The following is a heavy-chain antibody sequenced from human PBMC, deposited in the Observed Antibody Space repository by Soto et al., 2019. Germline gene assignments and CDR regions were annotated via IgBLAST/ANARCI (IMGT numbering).Heavy chain of an antibody. CDR2: INDSGST. J-gene: IGHJ6*03. D-gene: IGHD3-10*01. CDR1: GGSFSGYY. CDR3: ARGLLLWFGELSRRGGYYYYMDV. Sequence: QVQLQQWGAGLLKPSETLSLTCAVYGGSFSGYYWSWIRQTPGKGLEWIGEINDSGSTNNTPSLKIRVTILVATPKNQFSLKLGSVTAADTAVYYCARGLLLWFGELSRRGGYYYYMDVWGKGTTVTVSS. V-gene: IGHV4-34*01.